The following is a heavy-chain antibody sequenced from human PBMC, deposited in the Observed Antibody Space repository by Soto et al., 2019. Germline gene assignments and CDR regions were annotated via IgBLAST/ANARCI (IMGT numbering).Heavy chain of an antibody. D-gene: IGHD3-10*01. J-gene: IGHJ5*02. CDR2: IYYSGHT. Sequence: PSETLSLTCTVSGGSFSPNYWSWTRQPPGKGLEWIASIYYSGHTYYNPSLKSRVTISVDTSKNQFSLKLSSVTAADTAVYYCGMSLWFGNTPIWFDPWGQGILVTVSS. CDR1: GGSFSPNY. V-gene: IGHV4-59*05. CDR3: GMSLWFGNTPIWFDP.